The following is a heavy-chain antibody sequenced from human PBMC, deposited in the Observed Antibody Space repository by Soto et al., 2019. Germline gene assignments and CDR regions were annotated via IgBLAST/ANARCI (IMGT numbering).Heavy chain of an antibody. Sequence: PGGSLRLSCAASGFTFSSYAMSWVRQAPGKGLEWVSAISGSGGSTYYADSVKGRFTISRDNSKNTLYLQMNSLRAEDTAVYYCAKLTAAAPVITWFDPWGKGTVVTVAS. CDR2: ISGSGGST. J-gene: IGHJ5*02. CDR1: GFTFSSYA. V-gene: IGHV3-23*01. D-gene: IGHD6-6*01. CDR3: AKLTAAAPVITWFDP.